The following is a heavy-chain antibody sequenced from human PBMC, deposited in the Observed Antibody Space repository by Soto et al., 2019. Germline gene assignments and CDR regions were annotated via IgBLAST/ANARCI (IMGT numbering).Heavy chain of an antibody. J-gene: IGHJ6*02. CDR3: ARDARITMIAQYYYYGMDV. CDR2: INPSGGST. Sequence: QVQLVQSGAEVKKPGASVKVSCKASGYTFTSYYMHWVRQAPGQGLEWMGIINPSGGSTSYAQKFQGRVTITRDTSTSTVYMELSSLRSEDTAVYYCARDARITMIAQYYYYGMDVWGQGTTVTVSS. CDR1: GYTFTSYY. D-gene: IGHD3-22*01. V-gene: IGHV1-46*01.